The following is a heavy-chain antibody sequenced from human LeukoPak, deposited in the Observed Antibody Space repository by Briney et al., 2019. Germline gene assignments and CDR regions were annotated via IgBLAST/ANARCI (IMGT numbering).Heavy chain of an antibody. D-gene: IGHD6-19*01. V-gene: IGHV4-59*01. J-gene: IGHJ4*02. CDR3: ARAIYSSGWPAFDY. CDR1: GGSISSYY. CDR2: IYYSGST. Sequence: SETLSLTCTVSGGSISSYYWSWIRQPPGKGLEWIGYIYYSGSTNYNPSLKGRVTISVDTSKNQFSLKLSSVTAADTAVYYCARAIYSSGWPAFDYWGQGTLVTVSS.